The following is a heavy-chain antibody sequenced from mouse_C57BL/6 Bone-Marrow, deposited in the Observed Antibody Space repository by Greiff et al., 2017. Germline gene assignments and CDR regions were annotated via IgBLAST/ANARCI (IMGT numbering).Heavy chain of an antibody. CDR3: ARWGLRRRAWFAY. Sequence: QVQLQQSGPELVKPGASVKISCKASGYTFTDYYINWVKQRPGQGLEWIGWIFPGSGSTYYNEKFKGKAPLTVDKSSSTAYMLLSSLTSEDSAVYFCARWGLRRRAWFAYWGQGTLVTVSA. D-gene: IGHD2-4*01. J-gene: IGHJ3*01. CDR1: GYTFTDYY. CDR2: IFPGSGST. V-gene: IGHV1-75*01.